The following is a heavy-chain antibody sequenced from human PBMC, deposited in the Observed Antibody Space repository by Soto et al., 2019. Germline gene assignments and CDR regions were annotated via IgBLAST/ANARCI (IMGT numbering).Heavy chain of an antibody. J-gene: IGHJ4*02. CDR3: ATEYPDSHYPGDV. Sequence: QAQLVQSGAEVKTPGASVKISCKASGYASSTHYMHWVRQAPGQGLEWMGLIGPSGDNTRYGHRFQARVTVTRDPSTNIVYMEVNSLTSEDTAVYYCATEYPDSHYPGDVWGQGTLVTISS. V-gene: IGHV1-46*01. CDR1: GYASSTHY. CDR2: IGPSGDNT. D-gene: IGHD3-10*01.